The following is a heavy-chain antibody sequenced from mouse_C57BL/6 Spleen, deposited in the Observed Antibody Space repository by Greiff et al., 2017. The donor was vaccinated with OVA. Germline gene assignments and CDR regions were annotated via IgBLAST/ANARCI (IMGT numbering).Heavy chain of an antibody. CDR3: ARRFYDYDWFAY. V-gene: IGHV1-72*01. J-gene: IGHJ3*01. CDR1: GYTFTSYW. CDR2: IDPNSGGT. Sequence: QVQLQQPGAELVKPGASVKLSCKASGYTFTSYWMHWVKQRPGRGLEWIGRIDPNSGGTKYNEKFKSKATLTVDKPSSTAYMQLSSLTSEDSAVYYCARRFYDYDWFAYWGQGTLVTVSA. D-gene: IGHD2-4*01.